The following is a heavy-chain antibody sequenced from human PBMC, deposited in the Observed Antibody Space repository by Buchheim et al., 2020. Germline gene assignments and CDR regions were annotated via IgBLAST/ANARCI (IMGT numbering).Heavy chain of an antibody. CDR2: IYYSGST. D-gene: IGHD3-3*01. CDR3: ARDRPVNYDFWSGPANYFDY. J-gene: IGHJ4*02. V-gene: IGHV4-31*03. Sequence: QVQLQESGPGLVKPSQTLSLTCTVSSGSISSGGYYWSWIRQHPGKGLEWIGYIYYSGSTYYNPSLKSRVTISVDTSKNQFSLKLSSVTAADTAVYYCARDRPVNYDFWSGPANYFDYWGQGTL. CDR1: SGSISSGGYY.